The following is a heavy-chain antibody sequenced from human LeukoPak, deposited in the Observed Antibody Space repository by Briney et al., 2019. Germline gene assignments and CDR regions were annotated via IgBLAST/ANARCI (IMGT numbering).Heavy chain of an antibody. D-gene: IGHD3-10*01. CDR3: AKGVGGSANYYYMDV. CDR1: GFTFSRHG. Sequence: GGSLRLSCAASGFTFSRHGMHWVRQAPGKGLDWVAFIRNDGSNQYYADSVTGRFTISRDNSKNALNLQMNSLRPEDTAVYYCAKGVGGSANYYYMDVWGKGTTVTVSS. V-gene: IGHV3-30*02. J-gene: IGHJ6*03. CDR2: IRNDGSNQ.